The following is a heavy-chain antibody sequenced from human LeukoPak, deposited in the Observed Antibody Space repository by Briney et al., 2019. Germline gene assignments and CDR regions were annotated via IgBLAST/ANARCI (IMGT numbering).Heavy chain of an antibody. Sequence: PSETLSLTCAVYGGSFSGYYWSWIRQPPGKGLEWIGEINHSGSTNYNPSLKSRVTISVDTSKNQFSLKLSSVTAADTAVYYCARALPGVEVDYVWGSYRHAFDIWGQGTMVTVSS. J-gene: IGHJ3*02. CDR3: ARALPGVEVDYVWGSYRHAFDI. D-gene: IGHD3-16*02. CDR2: INHSGST. CDR1: GGSFSGYY. V-gene: IGHV4-34*01.